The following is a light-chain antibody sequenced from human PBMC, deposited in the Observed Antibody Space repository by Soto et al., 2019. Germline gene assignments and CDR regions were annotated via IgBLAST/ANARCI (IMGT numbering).Light chain of an antibody. CDR2: DVS. Sequence: QSDLTQPASVSGSPGQSITISCTGTSSDVGTYNSVSWYQQYPGKAPKLMIHDVSNRPSGVSNRFSGSKSGNTASLTISGLQAEDEADYYCSSYTSSSSYVFGSGTKVTVL. CDR1: SSDVGTYNS. V-gene: IGLV2-14*01. J-gene: IGLJ1*01. CDR3: SSYTSSSSYV.